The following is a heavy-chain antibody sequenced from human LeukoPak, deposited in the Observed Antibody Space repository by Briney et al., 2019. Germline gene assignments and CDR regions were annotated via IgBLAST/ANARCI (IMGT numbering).Heavy chain of an antibody. CDR1: GYSFSTYW. J-gene: IGHJ6*04. CDR3: ARHYRYSSAYYGPSGSYYYSLDV. CDR2: IYPGDSET. D-gene: IGHD2-15*01. Sequence: GESLKISCKGSGYSFSTYWIGWVRQMSGEGLEWMGIIYPGDSETRYSPSFQGQVTISADKSINTAYLQWSSLKASDTGTYYCARHYRYSSAYYGPSGSYYYSLDVWGKGTTVTVSS. V-gene: IGHV5-51*01.